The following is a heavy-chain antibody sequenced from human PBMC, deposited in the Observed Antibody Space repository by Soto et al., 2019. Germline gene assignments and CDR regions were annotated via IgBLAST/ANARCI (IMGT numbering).Heavy chain of an antibody. CDR1: GFTFSDDY. V-gene: IGHV3-11*01. J-gene: IGHJ4*02. D-gene: IGHD6-13*01. CDR3: ARVGYIAAAGTPDY. CDR2: ISGSGSTI. Sequence: QVQVVESGGGLVKPGGSLRLSCAASGFTFSDDYMSWFRQAPGKGLEWVSYISGSGSTIHDADSVKGRFTISRDNAKNSLYLQLNSLRAEDTAVYYCARVGYIAAAGTPDYWGQGTLVTVSS.